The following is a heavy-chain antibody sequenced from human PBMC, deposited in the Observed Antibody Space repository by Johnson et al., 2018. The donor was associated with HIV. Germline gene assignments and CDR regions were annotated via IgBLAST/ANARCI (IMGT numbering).Heavy chain of an antibody. V-gene: IGHV3-30*04. Sequence: VQLVESGGGLVQPGGSLRLSCAASGFTFSSYAMHWVRQAPGKGLEWVAVISYDGSNKYYADSVKGRFTISRDNSKNTLYLQMNSLRAEDTAVYYCARDPRAYYDFWSGPYDAFDIWGQGTMVTVSS. D-gene: IGHD3-3*01. CDR2: ISYDGSNK. J-gene: IGHJ3*02. CDR3: ARDPRAYYDFWSGPYDAFDI. CDR1: GFTFSSYA.